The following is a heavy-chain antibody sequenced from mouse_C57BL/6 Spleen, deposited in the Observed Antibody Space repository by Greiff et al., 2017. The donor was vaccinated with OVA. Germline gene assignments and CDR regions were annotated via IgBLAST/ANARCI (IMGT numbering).Heavy chain of an antibody. Sequence: LQESGAELVRPGASVTLSCKASGYTFTDYEMHWVKQTPVHGLEWIGAIDPETGGTAYNQKFKGKAILTADKSSSTAYMELRSLTSEDSAVYYCTRGYYYGSSPYFDYWGQGTTLTVSS. CDR2: IDPETGGT. V-gene: IGHV1-15*01. CDR1: GYTFTDYE. J-gene: IGHJ2*01. D-gene: IGHD1-1*01. CDR3: TRGYYYGSSPYFDY.